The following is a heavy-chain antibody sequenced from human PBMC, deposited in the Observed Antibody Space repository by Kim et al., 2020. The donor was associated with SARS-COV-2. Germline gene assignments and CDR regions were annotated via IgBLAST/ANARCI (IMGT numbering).Heavy chain of an antibody. D-gene: IGHD3-16*01. J-gene: IGHJ6*02. CDR1: GFIFTKYG. V-gene: IGHV3-23*01. CDR2: LSGSDIGP. Sequence: GGSLRLSCATSGFIFTKYGMNWVRQAPGKGLEWVSGLSGSDIGPYYADSVKGRFTISRDNSKNTLYLYMNSLRAEDTAKYYCCATIEPQYYYGMDVWGQGTTVTVSS. CDR3: CATIEPQYYYGMDV.